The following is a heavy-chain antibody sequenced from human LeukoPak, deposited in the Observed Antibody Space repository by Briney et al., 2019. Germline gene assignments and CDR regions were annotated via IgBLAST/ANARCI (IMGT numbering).Heavy chain of an antibody. D-gene: IGHD3-16*01. CDR2: ISYDGSNK. V-gene: IGHV3-30-3*01. J-gene: IGHJ3*02. CDR1: GFTFSSYA. CDR3: ARYWGAFDI. Sequence: GRSLRLSCAASGFTFSSYAMHWVRQAPGKGLEWVAVISYDGSNKYYADSVKGRFTISRDNSKNTLYLQMNSLRAEDTAVYYCARYWGAFDIWGQGTMVTVSS.